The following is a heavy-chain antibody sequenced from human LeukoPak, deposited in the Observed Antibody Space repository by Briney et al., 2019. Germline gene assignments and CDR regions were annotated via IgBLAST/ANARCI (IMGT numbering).Heavy chain of an antibody. V-gene: IGHV3-30*18. CDR2: ISYDGSNK. CDR1: GFTFSSYG. D-gene: IGHD2-2*01. J-gene: IGHJ4*02. CDR3: AKSLLSGGVDY. Sequence: GRSLRLSCAASGFTFSSYGMHWVRQAPGKGLEWVAVISYDGSNKYYADSVKGRFTISRDNSKNTLYLQMNSLRAEDTAVYYCAKSLLSGGVDYWGQGTLVTVFS.